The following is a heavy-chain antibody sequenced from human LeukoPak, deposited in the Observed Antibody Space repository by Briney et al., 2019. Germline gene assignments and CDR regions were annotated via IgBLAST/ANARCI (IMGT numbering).Heavy chain of an antibody. CDR3: ARAHSYIHTSSWSYFDS. CDR1: GFSFGDYD. CDR2: INTGGSPI. J-gene: IGHJ4*02. D-gene: IGHD6-13*01. Sequence: GGSLRLSCGTSGFSFGDYDMTWIRQAPGKGLQWVSYINTGGSPIYYADSVKGRFTMSRDNAKNSLWLQMNNLRADDTAVYYCARAHSYIHTSSWSYFDSWGQGTLVTVSS. V-gene: IGHV3-11*01.